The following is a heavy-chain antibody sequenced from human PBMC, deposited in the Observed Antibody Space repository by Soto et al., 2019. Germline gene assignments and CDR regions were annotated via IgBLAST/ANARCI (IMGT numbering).Heavy chain of an antibody. CDR2: ISSSSSYI. Sequence: GGSLRLSCAASGFTFSSYSMNWVRQAPGKGLEWVSSISSSSSYIYYADSVKGRFTISRDNAKNSLYLQMNSLRAEDTAVYYCAREVRTMVRGVIITIELGYWGQGTLVTVSS. CDR1: GFTFSSYS. D-gene: IGHD3-10*01. CDR3: AREVRTMVRGVIITIELGY. V-gene: IGHV3-21*01. J-gene: IGHJ4*02.